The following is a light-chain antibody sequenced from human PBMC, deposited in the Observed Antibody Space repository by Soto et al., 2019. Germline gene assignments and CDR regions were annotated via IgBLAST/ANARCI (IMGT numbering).Light chain of an antibody. J-gene: IGLJ1*01. CDR1: SSDVGGHNS. CDR3: SSFTSSVTYV. Sequence: QSVLTQPASVSGSPGQSITISCTGTSSDVGGHNSVSWYRQDPGKAPKLMIYDVSNRPSGVSDRFPGSKSGNTASLTISGLQIEDEADYYCSSFTSSVTYVFGNGTKVTVL. CDR2: DVS. V-gene: IGLV2-14*01.